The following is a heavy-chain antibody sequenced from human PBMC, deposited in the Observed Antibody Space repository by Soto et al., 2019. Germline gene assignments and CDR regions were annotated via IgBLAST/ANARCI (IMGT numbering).Heavy chain of an antibody. V-gene: IGHV1-3*01. CDR1: GYTFTSYA. CDR3: ARDGSIVATIVAFDI. J-gene: IGHJ3*02. D-gene: IGHD5-12*01. Sequence: ASVKVSCKASGYTFTSYAMHWVRQAPGQRLEWMGWINAGNGNTKYSQKFQGRVTITRDTSASTAYMELSSLRSEDTAVYYCARDGSIVATIVAFDIWGQGTMVTVSS. CDR2: INAGNGNT.